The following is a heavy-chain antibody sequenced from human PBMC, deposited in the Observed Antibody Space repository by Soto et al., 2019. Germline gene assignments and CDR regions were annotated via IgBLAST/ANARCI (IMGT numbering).Heavy chain of an antibody. Sequence: GASVKVSCKVSGYTLTELSMHWVRQAPGKGLEWMGGFDPEDGETIYAQKFQGRVTMTEGTSTDTAYMELSSLRSEDTAVYYCATGKWSNWFDPWGQGTLVTVSS. D-gene: IGHD2-15*01. J-gene: IGHJ5*02. V-gene: IGHV1-24*01. CDR2: FDPEDGET. CDR1: GYTLTELS. CDR3: ATGKWSNWFDP.